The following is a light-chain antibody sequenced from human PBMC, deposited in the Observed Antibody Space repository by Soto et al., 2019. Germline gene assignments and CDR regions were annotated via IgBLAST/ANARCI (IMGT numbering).Light chain of an antibody. CDR3: QQYNNWLPLT. V-gene: IGKV3-15*01. Sequence: EIVMTQSRATLSVSPGERATLSCRASQSVSSNLAWYQQKPGQAPRLIIYGASTTATGIPARFSGSGSGTEFTLTISSLQSEDFAVYYCQQYNNWLPLTFGGGTKVEIK. CDR1: QSVSSN. CDR2: GAS. J-gene: IGKJ4*01.